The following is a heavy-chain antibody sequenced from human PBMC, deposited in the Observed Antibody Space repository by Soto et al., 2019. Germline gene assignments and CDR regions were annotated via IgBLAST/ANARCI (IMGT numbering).Heavy chain of an antibody. J-gene: IGHJ3*02. Sequence: QVHLQESGPGLVKPSGTLSLTCAVSGGSISSSNWWSWVRQPPGKGLEWIGEIYHSGSTNYNPSLKSRVTISVDKSKNQFSLKLSSVTAADTAVYYCASCEYSSSCPWCRFPFDIWGQGTMVTVSS. CDR2: IYHSGST. CDR1: GGSISSSNW. D-gene: IGHD6-13*01. CDR3: ASCEYSSSCPWCRFPFDI. V-gene: IGHV4-4*02.